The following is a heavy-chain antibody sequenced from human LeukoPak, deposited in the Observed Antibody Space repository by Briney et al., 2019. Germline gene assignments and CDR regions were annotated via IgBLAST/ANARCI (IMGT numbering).Heavy chain of an antibody. V-gene: IGHV3-9*01. CDR2: ISWNSGSI. CDR1: GFTFDGHA. J-gene: IGHJ4*02. D-gene: IGHD5-12*01. Sequence: PGRSLRLSCAASGFTFDGHAIHWVRQAPGKVLEWVSGISWNSGSIGYADSVKGRFTISRDNAKNSLYLQMNSLRAEDTALYYCAKVYGYRGYDLAAWGQGTLVTVSS. CDR3: AKVYGYRGYDLAA.